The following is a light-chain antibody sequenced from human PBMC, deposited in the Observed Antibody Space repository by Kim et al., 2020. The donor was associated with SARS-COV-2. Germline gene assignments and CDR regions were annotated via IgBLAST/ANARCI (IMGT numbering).Light chain of an antibody. CDR3: AAWDDSLNGWV. CDR2: TNN. CDR1: NSNIGSNT. J-gene: IGLJ3*02. V-gene: IGLV1-44*01. Sequence: ELTQPPSASGTPGQRVTISCSGSNSNIGSNTVNWYQQLPGTAPKLLIYTNNQRPSGVPDRFSGSKSGTSASLAISGLQSEDEADYYCAAWDDSLNGWVFGGGTQLTVL.